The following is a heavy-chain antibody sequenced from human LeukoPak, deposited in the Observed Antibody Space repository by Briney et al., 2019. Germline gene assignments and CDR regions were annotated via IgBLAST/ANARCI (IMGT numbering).Heavy chain of an antibody. CDR3: AKGGSSETRYYYCMDV. CDR2: INSDGSST. J-gene: IGHJ6*03. CDR1: GFTFSSYW. V-gene: IGHV3-74*01. D-gene: IGHD6-6*01. Sequence: GGSMGLSCAASGFTFSSYWMHWVRQAPGKGLVWVSRINSDGSSTSYADSVEGRFTISRDNAKNTLYLQMNSLRAEDTAVYYCAKGGSSETRYYYCMDVWGKGTTVTVSS.